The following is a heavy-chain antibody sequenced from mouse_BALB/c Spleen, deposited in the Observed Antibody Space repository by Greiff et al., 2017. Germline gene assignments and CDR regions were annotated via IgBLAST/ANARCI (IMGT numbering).Heavy chain of an antibody. V-gene: IGHV5-17*02. CDR2: ISSGSSTI. Sequence: EVKVVESGGGLVQPGGSRKLSCAASGFTFSSFGMHWVRQAPEKGLEWVAYISSGSSTIYYADTVKGRFTISRDNPKNTLFLQMTSLRSEDTAMYYCARLGREGFDYWGQGTTLTVSS. CDR1: GFTFSSFG. CDR3: ARLGREGFDY. D-gene: IGHD4-1*01. J-gene: IGHJ2*01.